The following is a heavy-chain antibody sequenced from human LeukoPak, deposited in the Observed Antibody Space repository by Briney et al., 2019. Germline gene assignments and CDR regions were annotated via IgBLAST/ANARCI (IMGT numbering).Heavy chain of an antibody. Sequence: GGTLRLSCAASGFTFSSYGMSWVRQAPGKGLEWVSAISGSGGSTYYADSVKGRFTISRDNSKNTLYLQMNSLRAEDTAVYYCASSPPITMITDLGYYYYMDVWGKGTTVTISS. CDR1: GFTFSSYG. V-gene: IGHV3-23*01. J-gene: IGHJ6*03. D-gene: IGHD3-22*01. CDR2: ISGSGGST. CDR3: ASSPPITMITDLGYYYYMDV.